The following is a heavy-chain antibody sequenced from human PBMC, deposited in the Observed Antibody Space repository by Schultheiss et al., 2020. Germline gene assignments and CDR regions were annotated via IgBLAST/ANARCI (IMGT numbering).Heavy chain of an antibody. V-gene: IGHV4-4*08. Sequence: SETLSLTCTGSGGSINSYYWNWIRQPPGKGPEWIGYIFPSGNTKYNPSLKSRVAISVDSANNQFSLKLASVTAADTAVYYCAREGIAVSGAFANWFDPWGQGIQVTVSS. J-gene: IGHJ5*02. CDR1: GGSINSYY. CDR3: AREGIAVSGAFANWFDP. CDR2: IFPSGNT. D-gene: IGHD6-19*01.